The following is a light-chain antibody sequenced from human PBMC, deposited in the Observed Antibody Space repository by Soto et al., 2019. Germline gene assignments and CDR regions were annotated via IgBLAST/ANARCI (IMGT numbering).Light chain of an antibody. V-gene: IGKV3-15*01. CDR3: QQYNNWPVT. CDR1: QSVSSN. CDR2: GAS. Sequence: EIVMTQSPATLSVSPGERATLSCRASQSVSSNLAWYQQKPGQAPRLLMYGASTRATGIPARFSGSGSGTDFTLTISSLQSEDFAVYYCQQYNNWPVTFGQGTKVEIK. J-gene: IGKJ1*01.